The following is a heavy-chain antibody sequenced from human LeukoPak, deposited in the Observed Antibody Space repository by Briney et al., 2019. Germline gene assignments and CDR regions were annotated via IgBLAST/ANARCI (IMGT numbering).Heavy chain of an antibody. J-gene: IGHJ4*02. CDR2: IDWDDDK. Sequence: ESGPTLVNPTQTLTLTCTFSGCSLSTSEMRVSWIRQPPGKALEWLARIDWDDDKFYSTSLKTRLTISKDTSKNQVVLTMTNMDPVDTATYYCARIRGYGYGYVFDYWGQGTLVTVSS. V-gene: IGHV2-70*04. D-gene: IGHD5-18*01. CDR3: ARIRGYGYGYVFDY. CDR1: GCSLSTSEMR.